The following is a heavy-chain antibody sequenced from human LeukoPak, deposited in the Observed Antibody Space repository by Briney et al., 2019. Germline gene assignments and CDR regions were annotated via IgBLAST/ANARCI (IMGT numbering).Heavy chain of an antibody. V-gene: IGHV4-61*05. J-gene: IGHJ4*02. CDR3: AGHHPRNTVDF. Sequence: SETLSLTCTVSGGSISSSSYYWSWIRQPPGKGLEWVAYISDIGSINYNPSLKSRVTISLDTSKNQFSLKLSSVTAADTAVYYCAGHHPRNTVDFWGQGTLVTVSS. CDR1: GGSISSSSYY. CDR2: ISDIGSI. D-gene: IGHD2/OR15-2a*01.